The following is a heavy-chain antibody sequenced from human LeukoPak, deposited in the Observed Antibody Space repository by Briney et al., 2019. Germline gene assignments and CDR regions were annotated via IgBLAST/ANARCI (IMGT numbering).Heavy chain of an antibody. CDR2: INHSGST. V-gene: IGHV4-34*01. J-gene: IGHJ2*01. CDR3: ARVSYWYFDV. CDR1: GGSFSGYY. Sequence: SETLSLTCAVYGGSFSGYYWSWIRQPPGKGLEWIGEINHSGSTNYNPSLKSRVTISVDTSKNQFSLKLSSVTAADTAVYYCARVSYWYFDVWGRGSLVTVSS.